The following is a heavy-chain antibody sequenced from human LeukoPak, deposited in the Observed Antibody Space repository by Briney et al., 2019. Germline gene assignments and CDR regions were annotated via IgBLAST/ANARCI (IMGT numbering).Heavy chain of an antibody. CDR2: LYYNGRT. V-gene: IGHV4-39*07. J-gene: IGHJ6*03. CDR1: GGSISSSTYY. Sequence: SETLSLTCTVSGGSISSSTYYWGWIRQPPGKGLEWIGSLYYNGRTYYNPSLKSRVTMSVDTSKNQFSLKLSSVTAADTAVYYCARAPLGHYMDVWGKGTTVTVSS. CDR3: ARAPLGHYMDV.